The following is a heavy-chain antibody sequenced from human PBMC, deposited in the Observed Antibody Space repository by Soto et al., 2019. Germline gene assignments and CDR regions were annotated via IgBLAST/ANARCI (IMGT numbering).Heavy chain of an antibody. J-gene: IGHJ4*02. CDR2: IYSGGST. D-gene: IGHD1-7*01. CDR3: ARERRLAGTFIRAFDY. V-gene: IGHV3-53*02. Sequence: EVQLVETGGGLIQPGGSLRLSCAASGFTVSSNYMSWVRQAPGKGLEWVSVIYSGGSTYYADSVKGRFTISRDNSKNTLYLQMNSLRAEDTAVYYCARERRLAGTFIRAFDYWGQGTLVTVS. CDR1: GFTVSSNY.